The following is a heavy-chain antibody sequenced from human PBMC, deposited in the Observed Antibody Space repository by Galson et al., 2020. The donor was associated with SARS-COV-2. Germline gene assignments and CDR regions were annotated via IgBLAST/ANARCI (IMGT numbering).Heavy chain of an antibody. V-gene: IGHV3-7*03. D-gene: IGHD1-26*01. CDR2: IKHDGSEK. J-gene: IGHJ4*02. Sequence: GGSLRLSCAASGFTFSSYWMSWVRQAPGKGLEWVANIKHDGSEKYYVDSVKGRFTISRDNAKNSLYLQMNSLKTEDTAMYYCARGDTGSYYDVFFDYWGQGTLVTVSS. CDR3: ARGDTGSYYDVFFDY. CDR1: GFTFSSYW.